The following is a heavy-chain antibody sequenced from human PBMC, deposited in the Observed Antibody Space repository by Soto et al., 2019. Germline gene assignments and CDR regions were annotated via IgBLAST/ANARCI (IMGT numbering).Heavy chain of an antibody. CDR1: GYSSTNYA. Sequence: QVQLVQSGAEVKKPGASVKVSCKASGYSSTNYAMHWVRQAPGQRLEWMGWINAGNGNTKYSQKFQGRVTITSDTTARTAYMELSSLRSEDTAVYYCARESQYGSGILFYYGMDVWGQGATVTVSS. CDR3: ARESQYGSGILFYYGMDV. CDR2: INAGNGNT. V-gene: IGHV1-3*01. D-gene: IGHD3-10*01. J-gene: IGHJ6*02.